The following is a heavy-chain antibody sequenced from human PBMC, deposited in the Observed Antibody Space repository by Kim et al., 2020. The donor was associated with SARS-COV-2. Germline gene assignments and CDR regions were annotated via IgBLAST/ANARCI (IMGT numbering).Heavy chain of an antibody. V-gene: IGHV3-23*01. CDR3: VKTDYYDRDSDY. Sequence: GGSLRLSCAASGFTFSSYAMGWVRQAPGKGLEWVSTLSAGGGSTYYADSVKGRVIISRDNSKNTLYLQMNSLRAEDTAVYYCVKTDYYDRDSDYWGQGTLVTVSS. CDR2: LSAGGGST. D-gene: IGHD3-22*01. J-gene: IGHJ4*02. CDR1: GFTFSSYA.